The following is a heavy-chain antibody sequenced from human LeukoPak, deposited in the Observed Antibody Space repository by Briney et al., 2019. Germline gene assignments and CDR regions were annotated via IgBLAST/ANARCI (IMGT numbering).Heavy chain of an antibody. D-gene: IGHD3-22*01. CDR1: GYTFTGYY. CDR3: ARFRSDPARYYYDREDGLDY. J-gene: IGHJ4*02. V-gene: IGHV1-2*06. CDR2: INPNSGGT. Sequence: ASVKVSCKASGYTFTGYYMHWVRQAPGQGLEWMGRINPNSGGTTYAQKFQGRVTMTRDTSISTAYMELSRLRADDMAVYYCARFRSDPARYYYDREDGLDYWGQGTLVTVSS.